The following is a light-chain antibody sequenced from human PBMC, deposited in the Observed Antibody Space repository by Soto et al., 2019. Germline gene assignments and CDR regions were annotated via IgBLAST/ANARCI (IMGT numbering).Light chain of an antibody. CDR2: GAS. CDR1: QNINNNY. V-gene: IGKV3-20*01. Sequence: EDVFTQSPGTLSLSPGERATLSCRASQNINNNYLAWYQQKPGQPPRLLIYGASSRATGIPDRFSGSGSGTDFTLTISRLEPEDFAVYYCQQHGISHITFGQGTRLEI. J-gene: IGKJ5*01. CDR3: QQHGISHIT.